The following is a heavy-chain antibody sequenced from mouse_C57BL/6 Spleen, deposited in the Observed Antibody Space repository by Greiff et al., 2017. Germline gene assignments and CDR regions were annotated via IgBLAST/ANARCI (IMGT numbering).Heavy chain of an antibody. D-gene: IGHD2-5*01. J-gene: IGHJ2*01. Sequence: QVQLQQPGAELVKPGASVKLSCKASGYTFTSYWMHWVKQRPGQGLEWIGMIHPNSGSTNYNEKFKSKATLTVDKSSSTAYMQLSSLTSEDSAVYYCASSVYYSNYFDYWGQGTTLTVSS. CDR1: GYTFTSYW. V-gene: IGHV1-64*01. CDR2: IHPNSGST. CDR3: ASSVYYSNYFDY.